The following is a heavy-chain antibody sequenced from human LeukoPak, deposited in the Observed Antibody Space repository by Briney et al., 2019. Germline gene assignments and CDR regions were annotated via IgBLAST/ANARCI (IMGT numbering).Heavy chain of an antibody. CDR3: VRDRSRPNPFFDS. CDR1: GGSISSSTYY. Sequence: SETLSLTCNVSGGSISSSTYYWGWIRQTPGKGLEWIGSIYNSGSTYYNPSLKSRVTIAVDTSKNQFSLKLSSVGAADTAVYYCVRDRSRPNPFFDSWGQGTLVTVSS. J-gene: IGHJ4*02. D-gene: IGHD6-13*01. CDR2: IYNSGST. V-gene: IGHV4-39*02.